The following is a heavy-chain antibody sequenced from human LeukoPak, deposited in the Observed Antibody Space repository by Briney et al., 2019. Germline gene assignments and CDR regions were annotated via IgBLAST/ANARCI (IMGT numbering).Heavy chain of an antibody. J-gene: IGHJ4*02. V-gene: IGHV3-74*01. CDR1: GFTFSKYW. D-gene: IGHD6-19*01. Sequence: PGGSLRLSCAASGFTFSKYWMLWVRPAPGKGLESVSRINTDGTVTTYADSVKGRFTDSRDNADNTMFLQMNSVRDEDAAVYYCATKQWLAPPPDSWGQGTPVTVSS. CDR3: ATKQWLAPPPDS. CDR2: INTDGTVT.